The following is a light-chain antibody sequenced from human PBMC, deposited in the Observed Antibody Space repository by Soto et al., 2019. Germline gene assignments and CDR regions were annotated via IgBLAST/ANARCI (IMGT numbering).Light chain of an antibody. CDR2: AAA. J-gene: IGKJ2*01. CDR3: QQYLSYPYT. Sequence: AIRMTQSPSSISASTGDRVTITCQASQGISSFLAWYQQKPGKAPKLLIYAAATLQRGAPSRFSASGSGTDFTPTISRLQSEDFAASFCQQYLSYPYTFGQGTKLEI. CDR1: QGISSF. V-gene: IGKV1-8*01.